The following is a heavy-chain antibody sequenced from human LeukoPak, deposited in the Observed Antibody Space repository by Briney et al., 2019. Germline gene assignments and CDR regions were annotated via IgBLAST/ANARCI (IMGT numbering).Heavy chain of an antibody. J-gene: IGHJ4*02. CDR2: IIPIFGTA. V-gene: IGHV1-69*01. Sequence: ASVKVSCKASGGTFNSYAISWVRRAPGQGLEWMGGIIPIFGTANYAQKFQGRVTITADESTSTAYMEMSSLRSEDTGVYYCARDFHSNFDYWGQGTLVTVSS. CDR1: GGTFNSYA. CDR3: ARDFHSNFDY. D-gene: IGHD4-11*01.